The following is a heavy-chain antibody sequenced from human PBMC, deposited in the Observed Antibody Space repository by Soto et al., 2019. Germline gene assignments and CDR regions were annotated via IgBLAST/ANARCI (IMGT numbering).Heavy chain of an antibody. V-gene: IGHV4-61*08. J-gene: IGHJ4*02. CDR3: ARQGILTGYQVIDY. CDR2: IYYSGST. Sequence: SETLSLTCTVSGGSISSGGYYWSWIRQPPGKGLEWIGYIYYSGSTNYNPSLKSRVTISVGTSKNQFSLKLSSVTAADTAVYYCARQGILTGYQVIDYWGQGTLVTVSS. D-gene: IGHD3-9*01. CDR1: GGSISSGGYY.